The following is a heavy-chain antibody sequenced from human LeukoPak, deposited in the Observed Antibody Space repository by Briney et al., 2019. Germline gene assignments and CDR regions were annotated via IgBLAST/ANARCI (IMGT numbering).Heavy chain of an antibody. Sequence: TGGSLRLSCAASGFTFSSYSMNWVRQAPGKGLEWVSSISSSSSYIYYADSVKGRFTISRDNAKDSLYLQMNSLRAEDTAVYYCARGTTRGLDYWGQGTLVTVSS. CDR1: GFTFSSYS. V-gene: IGHV3-21*01. CDR2: ISSSSSYI. J-gene: IGHJ4*02. CDR3: ARGTTRGLDY. D-gene: IGHD1-7*01.